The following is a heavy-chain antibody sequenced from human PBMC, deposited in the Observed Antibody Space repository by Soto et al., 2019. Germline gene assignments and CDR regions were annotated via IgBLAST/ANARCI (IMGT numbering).Heavy chain of an antibody. V-gene: IGHV4-4*02. CDR3: ATQGFYRMGV. CDR1: GYSITGDNW. J-gene: IGHJ6*02. CDR2: IHHSGAT. Sequence: SKTLSLTCAVYGYSITGDNWWSWVRQPPGKGLEWIGEIHHSGATNYNPSLKSRVTISVDKSKNQFSLKLNSVTAADTAMFYCATQGFYRMGVWGRGTTVT.